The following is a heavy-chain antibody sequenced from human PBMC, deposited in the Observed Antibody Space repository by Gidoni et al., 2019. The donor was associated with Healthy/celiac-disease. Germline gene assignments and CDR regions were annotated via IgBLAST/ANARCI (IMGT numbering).Heavy chain of an antibody. CDR2: IYYSGST. CDR3: ARAYYDSSAQRGAFDI. V-gene: IGHV4-31*03. J-gene: IGHJ3*02. D-gene: IGHD3-22*01. CDR1: GGSISSGGYY. Sequence: QVQLQESGPGLVKPSQTLSLTCTVSGGSISSGGYYWSWIRQHPGKGLEWIGYIYYSGSTYYNPSLKSRVTISVDTSKNQFSLKLSSVTAADTAVYYCARAYYDSSAQRGAFDIWGQGTMVTVSS.